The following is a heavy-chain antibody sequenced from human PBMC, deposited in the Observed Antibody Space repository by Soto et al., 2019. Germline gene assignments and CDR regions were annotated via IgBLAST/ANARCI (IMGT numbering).Heavy chain of an antibody. D-gene: IGHD3-16*01. Sequence: SETLSLTCAVYGGSFSGYYWSWIRQPPGKGLEWIGEINHSGSTNYNPSLKSRVTISVDTSKNQFSLKLSSVTAADTAVYYCARGQNVVDYWGQGTLVTRLL. CDR2: INHSGST. J-gene: IGHJ4*02. V-gene: IGHV4-34*01. CDR1: GGSFSGYY. CDR3: ARGQNVVDY.